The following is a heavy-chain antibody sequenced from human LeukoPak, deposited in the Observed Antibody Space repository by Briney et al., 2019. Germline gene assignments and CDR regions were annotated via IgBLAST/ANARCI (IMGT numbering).Heavy chain of an antibody. V-gene: IGHV3-7*01. J-gene: IGHJ4*02. CDR2: IKEDGSAK. CDR3: VRAGWELDY. CDR1: GFTFNNFW. D-gene: IGHD1-26*01. Sequence: GGSLRHSCAASGFTFNNFWMTWVRQAPGKGLEWVADIKEDGSAKFYVDSVKGRFTISRDNSKNSVYLQMDSLRVEDTAVYYCVRAGWELDYWGQGTLVTVSS.